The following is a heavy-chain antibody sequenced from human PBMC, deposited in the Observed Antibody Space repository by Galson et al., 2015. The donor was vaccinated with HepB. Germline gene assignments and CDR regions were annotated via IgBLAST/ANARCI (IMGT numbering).Heavy chain of an antibody. D-gene: IGHD3-10*01. CDR1: GFTFSSYS. V-gene: IGHV3-48*04. CDR2: ISSSSSTI. Sequence: SLRLSCAASGFTFSSYSMNWVRQAPGKGLEWVSYISSSSSTIYYADSVKGRFTISRDNAKNSLYLQMNSLRAEDTAVYYCARGDYHGSGSRLRANAFDIWGQGTMVTVSS. CDR3: ARGDYHGSGSRLRANAFDI. J-gene: IGHJ3*02.